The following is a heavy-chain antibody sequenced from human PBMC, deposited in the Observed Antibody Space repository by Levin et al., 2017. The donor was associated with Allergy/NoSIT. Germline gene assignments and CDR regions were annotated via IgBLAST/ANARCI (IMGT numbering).Heavy chain of an antibody. D-gene: IGHD6-19*01. J-gene: IGHJ3*02. CDR3: ARRAVAGNMRAFDI. Sequence: LRLSCTVSGGSISSGGYYWSWIRQHPGKGLEWIGYIYYSGSTYYNPSLKSRVTISVDTSKNQFSLKLSSVTAADTAVYYCARRAVAGNMRAFDIWGQGTMVTVSS. CDR1: GGSISSGGYY. CDR2: IYYSGST. V-gene: IGHV4-31*03.